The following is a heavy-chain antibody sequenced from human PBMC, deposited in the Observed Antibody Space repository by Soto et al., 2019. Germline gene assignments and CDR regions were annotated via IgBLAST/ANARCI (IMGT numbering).Heavy chain of an antibody. Sequence: ASVKVSCKASGYTFTSYGISWVRQAPGQGLEWMGWISAYNGNTNYAQNFQGRVTITADKSTGTAYMEVSSLRSEDTAVYYCARDVGHSSSWMMDHWGQGTLVTVSS. V-gene: IGHV1-18*01. CDR2: ISAYNGNT. CDR3: ARDVGHSSSWMMDH. D-gene: IGHD6-13*01. J-gene: IGHJ4*02. CDR1: GYTFTSYG.